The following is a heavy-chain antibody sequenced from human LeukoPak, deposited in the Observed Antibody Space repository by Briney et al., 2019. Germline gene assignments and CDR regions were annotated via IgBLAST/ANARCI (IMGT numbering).Heavy chain of an antibody. CDR2: IYYSGST. CDR1: GGSISSYY. D-gene: IGHD4-11*01. V-gene: IGHV4-59*01. Sequence: PSETLSLTCTVSGGSISSYYWSWIRQPPGKGLEWIRYIYYSGSTNYNPSLKSRVTISVDTSKNQFSLKLSSVTAADTAVYYCARVMYSNYDEGYFDYWGQGTLVTVSS. CDR3: ARVMYSNYDEGYFDY. J-gene: IGHJ4*02.